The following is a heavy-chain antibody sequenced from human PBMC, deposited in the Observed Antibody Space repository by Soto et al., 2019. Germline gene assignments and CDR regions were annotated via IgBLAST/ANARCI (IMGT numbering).Heavy chain of an antibody. CDR2: IDQDGSVK. D-gene: IGHD5-18*01. V-gene: IGHV3-7*01. CDR3: ARDNTAVVTY. J-gene: IGHJ4*02. Sequence: EVPLVESGGGLVLPGGSLRLSCEVSGFTFTSYWMSWVRQVPGKGLEWVANIDQDGSVKYYVDSVKGRFTISRDNAKNSLYLQMNSLRAEDTAVYYCARDNTAVVTYGGQGTLVTVSS. CDR1: GFTFTSYW.